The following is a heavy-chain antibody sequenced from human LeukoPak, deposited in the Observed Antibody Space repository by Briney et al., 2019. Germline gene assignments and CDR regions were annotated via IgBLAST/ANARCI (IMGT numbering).Heavy chain of an antibody. CDR2: IYPSEST. V-gene: IGHV4-4*07. Sequence: PSETLSLTCTVSGGSISNYYWSWIRQPPGKGLEWIGRIYPSESTNYNPSLKSRVIMSVDTSKNQFSLKVTSVTAADTAVYYCARAVHSGYDLDYWGQGTLVTVSS. D-gene: IGHD5-12*01. CDR1: GGSISNYY. CDR3: ARAVHSGYDLDY. J-gene: IGHJ4*02.